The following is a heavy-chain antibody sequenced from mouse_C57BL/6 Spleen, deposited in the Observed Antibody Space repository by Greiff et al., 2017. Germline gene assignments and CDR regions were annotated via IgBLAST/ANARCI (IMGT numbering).Heavy chain of an antibody. Sequence: EVQLQQSGPELVKPGASVKIPCKASGYTFTDYNMDWVKQSHGKSLEWIGDINPNNGGTIYNQKFKGKATLTVDKSSSTAYMELRSLTSEDTAVYYCARSPHYYGRSNYLDYWGQGTTLTVSS. V-gene: IGHV1-18*01. CDR2: INPNNGGT. D-gene: IGHD1-1*01. CDR1: GYTFTDYN. J-gene: IGHJ2*01. CDR3: ARSPHYYGRSNYLDY.